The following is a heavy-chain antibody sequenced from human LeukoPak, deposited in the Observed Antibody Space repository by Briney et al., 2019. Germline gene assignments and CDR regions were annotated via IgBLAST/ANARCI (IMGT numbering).Heavy chain of an antibody. D-gene: IGHD3-22*01. V-gene: IGHV3-30*18. J-gene: IGHJ4*02. CDR2: ISYDVGKK. Sequence: GGSLRLSCAASGFTFSSYGMHWVRQAPGKGLEWVAVISYDVGKKYYADSVKGRFTISRDNSKNTLYLQMNSLRAEDTAVYYCAKDDYYDTSGYRDWGQGALVTVSS. CDR1: GFTFSSYG. CDR3: AKDDYYDTSGYRD.